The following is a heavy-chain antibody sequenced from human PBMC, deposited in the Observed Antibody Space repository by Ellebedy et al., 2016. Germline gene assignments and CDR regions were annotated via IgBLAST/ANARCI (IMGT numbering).Heavy chain of an antibody. CDR3: ARGIYYDSSELVGRGGVDPDYYYYYGMDV. J-gene: IGHJ6*02. CDR1: GFTFDDYT. D-gene: IGHD3-22*01. V-gene: IGHV3-43*01. CDR2: ISSDGGRT. Sequence: GESLKISCAASGFTFDDYTMHWVRQAPGKGLEWVSLISSDGGRTYYADSVKGRFTISRDNSKNTLYLQMNSLRAEDTAVYYCARGIYYDSSELVGRGGVDPDYYYYYGMDVWGQGTTVTVSS.